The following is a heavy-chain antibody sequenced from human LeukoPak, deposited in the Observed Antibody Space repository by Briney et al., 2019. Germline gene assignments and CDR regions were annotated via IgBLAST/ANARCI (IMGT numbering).Heavy chain of an antibody. J-gene: IGHJ3*02. CDR1: GFTFSTYS. D-gene: IGHD3-10*01. CDR3: ARRWFGESDAFDI. V-gene: IGHV3-48*04. CDR2: ISSSSSTK. Sequence: GGSLRLSCAASGFTFSTYSMNWVRQAPGKGLEWVSHISSSSSTKYYADSVKGRFTISRDNAKNSLYLQMNSLRAEDTAVYYCARRWFGESDAFDIWGQGTMVTVSS.